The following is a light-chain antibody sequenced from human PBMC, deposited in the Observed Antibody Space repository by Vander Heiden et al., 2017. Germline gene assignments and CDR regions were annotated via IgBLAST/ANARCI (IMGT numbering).Light chain of an antibody. Sequence: QSVLTQPPSVSVAPGQRVTIPCTGSSSNIGAGYDVHWYQQLPGTAPKLLIYGNSNRPSGVPDRFSGSKSGTSASLAITGLQAEDEADYYCQSYDSSLSGVVFGGGTKLTVL. V-gene: IGLV1-40*01. J-gene: IGLJ2*01. CDR3: QSYDSSLSGVV. CDR2: GNS. CDR1: SSNIGAGYD.